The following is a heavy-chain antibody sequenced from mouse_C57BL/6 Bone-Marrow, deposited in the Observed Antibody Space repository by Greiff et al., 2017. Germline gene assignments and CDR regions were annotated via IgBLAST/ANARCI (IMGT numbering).Heavy chain of an antibody. Sequence: QVQLKQPGAELVKPGASVKLSCKASGYTFTSYWMQWVKQRPGQGLEWIGEIDPSDSYTNYNQKFKGKATLTVDTSSSTAYMQLSSLTSEDSAVYYCASGGVITRDWGQGTLVTVSA. CDR3: ASGGVITRD. CDR2: IDPSDSYT. CDR1: GYTFTSYW. D-gene: IGHD1-1*01. V-gene: IGHV1-50*01. J-gene: IGHJ3*01.